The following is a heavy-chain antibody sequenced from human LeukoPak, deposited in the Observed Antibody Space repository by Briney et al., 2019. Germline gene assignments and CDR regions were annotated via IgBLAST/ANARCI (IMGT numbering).Heavy chain of an antibody. V-gene: IGHV1-69*04. D-gene: IGHD1-20*01. J-gene: IGHJ6*02. Sequence: ASVTVSCKASGGTFSSYAISWVRQAPGQGLEWMGRIIPILGIANYAQKFQGRVTITADKSTSTAYMELSSLRSEDTAVYYCARPYNWNDVAGYYYGMDVWGQGTTVTVSS. CDR2: IIPILGIA. CDR1: GGTFSSYA. CDR3: ARPYNWNDVAGYYYGMDV.